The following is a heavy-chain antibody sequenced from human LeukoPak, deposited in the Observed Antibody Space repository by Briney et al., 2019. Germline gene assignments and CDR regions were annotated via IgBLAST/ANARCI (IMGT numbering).Heavy chain of an antibody. CDR1: GFTFSSYA. D-gene: IGHD3-22*01. CDR2: ISGSGGGT. CDR3: AGHSSGYLFALDY. Sequence: RAGGSLRLSCAASGFTFSSYAMSWVRQAPGKGLEWVSAISGSGGGTYYADSVKGRFTISRDNSKNTLYLQMNSLRAEDTAVYYCAGHSSGYLFALDYWGQGTLVTVSS. J-gene: IGHJ4*02. V-gene: IGHV3-23*01.